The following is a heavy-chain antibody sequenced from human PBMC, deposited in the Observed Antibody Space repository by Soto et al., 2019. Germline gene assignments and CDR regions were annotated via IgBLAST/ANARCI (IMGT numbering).Heavy chain of an antibody. J-gene: IGHJ4*02. D-gene: IGHD4-17*01. CDR3: ARPHYGDFDY. Sequence: PSETLSLTCVVYGGSFSDYYWSWIRQPPGKGLEWIGEINHSGNTNYNPSLKSRVTISVDTSKNQFSLKLSSVTAADTAVYYCARPHYGDFDYWGQGTLVTVSS. CDR1: GGSFSDYY. CDR2: INHSGNT. V-gene: IGHV4-34*01.